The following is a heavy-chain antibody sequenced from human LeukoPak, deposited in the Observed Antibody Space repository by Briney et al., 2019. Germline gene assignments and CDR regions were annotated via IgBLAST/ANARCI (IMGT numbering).Heavy chain of an antibody. V-gene: IGHV4-31*03. J-gene: IGHJ3*02. Sequence: SPSQTLSLTCTVSVRPISSGDYYWSWIRQHPGKGLDWIGYIYYSGSTYYNPSLKSRVPISVDTSKNQFSLKLSSVTAAETAAYYCARADYSDYGRRKHDAFDILGQGTMVTGSS. CDR1: VRPISSGDYY. CDR2: IYYSGST. D-gene: IGHD4-11*01. CDR3: ARADYSDYGRRKHDAFDI.